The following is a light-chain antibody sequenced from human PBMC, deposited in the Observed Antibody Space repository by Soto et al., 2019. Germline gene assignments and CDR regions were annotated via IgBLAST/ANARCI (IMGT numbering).Light chain of an antibody. J-gene: IGLJ2*01. CDR2: STD. CDR1: TGAVTSAYY. Sequence: QAVVTQESSLTVSPGETVTLTCASSTGAVTSAYYPSWFQQKPGQAPRALIYSTDNKDSCTPARFSGSILGDKAALTVSVVQPEDEADYYCLLSYGGSQVFGGGTKLTVL. CDR3: LLSYGGSQV. V-gene: IGLV7-43*01.